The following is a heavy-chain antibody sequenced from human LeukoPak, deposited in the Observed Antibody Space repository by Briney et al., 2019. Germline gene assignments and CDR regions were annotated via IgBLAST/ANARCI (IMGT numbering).Heavy chain of an antibody. V-gene: IGHV4-59*01. Sequence: SETLSLTCTVSGGSISSYYWSWIRQPPGKGLEWIGYIYYSGSTNYNPSLKSRVTISVDTSKNQFSLKLSSVTAADTAVYYCARAGGSSWYGPVGFDPWGQGTLVIVSS. D-gene: IGHD6-13*01. CDR3: ARAGGSSWYGPVGFDP. CDR2: IYYSGST. CDR1: GGSISSYY. J-gene: IGHJ5*02.